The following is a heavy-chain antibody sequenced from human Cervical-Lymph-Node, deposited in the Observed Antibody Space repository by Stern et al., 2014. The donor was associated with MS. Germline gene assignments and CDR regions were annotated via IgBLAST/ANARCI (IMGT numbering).Heavy chain of an antibody. CDR3: AREKHYYDDSGYNEGPLDY. D-gene: IGHD3-22*01. V-gene: IGHV3-48*01. CDR1: GFNFRIYS. Sequence: EVQLVESGGGVVQPGGSLRLSCAPSGFNFRIYSMIWVRQAPGQGLEWVSDISPTGATIYYADAVQGRFTISRDTADNSLYLQMNSLRAEDTAVYFCAREKHYYDDSGYNEGPLDYWGQGTLVTVSS. J-gene: IGHJ4*02. CDR2: ISPTGATI.